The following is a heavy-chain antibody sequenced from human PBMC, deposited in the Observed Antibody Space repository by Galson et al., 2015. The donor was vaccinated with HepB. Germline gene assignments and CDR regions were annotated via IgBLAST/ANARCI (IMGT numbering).Heavy chain of an antibody. D-gene: IGHD6-13*01. CDR2: IYWDDDK. V-gene: IGHV2-5*02. CDR3: ARISSSWYGRGSDY. J-gene: IGHJ4*02. Sequence: ALVKPTQTLTLTCTFSGFSLSTNQVGVGWIRQPPGKALEWLALIYWDDDKRYSPSLKTRLTISKDTSKNQVVLTMTNMDPVDTATYYCARISSSWYGRGSDYWGQGTLVTVSS. CDR1: GFSLSTNQVG.